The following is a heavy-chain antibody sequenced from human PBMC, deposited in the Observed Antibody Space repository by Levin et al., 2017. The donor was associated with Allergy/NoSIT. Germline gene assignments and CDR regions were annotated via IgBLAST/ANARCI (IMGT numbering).Heavy chain of an antibody. J-gene: IGHJ6*02. CDR3: ARGRPGVTTSRSGRLYHGMDV. CDR2: INPNSGGT. Sequence: GASVKVSCKASGYTFTGYYMHWVRQAPGQGLEWMGRINPNSGGTNYAQKFQGRVTMTRDTSISTAYMELSRLRSDDTAVYYCARGRPGVTTSRSGRLYHGMDVWGQGTTVTVSS. CDR1: GYTFTGYY. V-gene: IGHV1-2*06. D-gene: IGHD4-17*01.